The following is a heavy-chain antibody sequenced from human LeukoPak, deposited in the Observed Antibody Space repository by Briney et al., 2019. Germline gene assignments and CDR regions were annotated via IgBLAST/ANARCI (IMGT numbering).Heavy chain of an antibody. CDR2: MSADSATT. Sequence: GGSLRLSCAASGFNFGSYSMTWVRQAPGKGLEWVSVMSADSATTFYADSVKGRFTISRDNAMNTVFLQMSSLRAEDTALYYCARKSASGNYPLDYWGQGTLVTVSS. J-gene: IGHJ4*02. V-gene: IGHV3-23*01. D-gene: IGHD3-10*01. CDR3: ARKSASGNYPLDY. CDR1: GFNFGSYS.